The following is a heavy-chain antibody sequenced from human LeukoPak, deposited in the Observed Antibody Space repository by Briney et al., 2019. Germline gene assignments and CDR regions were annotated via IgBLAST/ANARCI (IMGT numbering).Heavy chain of an antibody. Sequence: ASVKVSCKASGYTFTSYYMHWVRQAPGQGLEWMGIINPNGGSTTYAQKFQGRVTMTRDTSTNTIYMELSSLRSEDTATYYCARDYRGVGATGHFDYWGQGTPVTVAS. V-gene: IGHV1-46*01. CDR1: GYTFTSYY. CDR3: ARDYRGVGATGHFDY. CDR2: INPNGGST. J-gene: IGHJ4*02. D-gene: IGHD1-26*01.